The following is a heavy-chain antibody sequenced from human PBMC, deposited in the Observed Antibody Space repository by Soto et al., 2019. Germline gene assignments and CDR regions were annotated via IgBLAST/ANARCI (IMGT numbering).Heavy chain of an antibody. J-gene: IGHJ4*02. D-gene: IGHD6-19*01. CDR1: GFTFSSYG. CDR3: AKDGVAGTRYFDY. CDR2: ISYDGSNK. V-gene: IGHV3-30*18. Sequence: QVQLVESGGGVVQPGRSLRLSCAASGFTFSSYGMHWVRQAPGKGLEWVAVISYDGSNKYYADSVKGRFTISRDNSKNTLYLQMNSLRAEDTAVYYCAKDGVAGTRYFDYWGQGTLVTVSS.